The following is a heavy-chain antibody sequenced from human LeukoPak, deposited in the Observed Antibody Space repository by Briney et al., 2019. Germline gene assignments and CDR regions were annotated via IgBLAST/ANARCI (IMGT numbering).Heavy chain of an antibody. V-gene: IGHV1-69*04. J-gene: IGHJ4*02. CDR2: IIPILGIA. CDR3: ARETAAGDFDY. D-gene: IGHD6-13*01. Sequence: ASVKVSCKASGGTFSSYAISWVRQAPGQGLEWMGRIIPILGIANYAQKFQGRVTITADKSTSTAYMELSGLRSEDTAVYYCARETAAGDFDYWGQGTLVTVSS. CDR1: GGTFSSYA.